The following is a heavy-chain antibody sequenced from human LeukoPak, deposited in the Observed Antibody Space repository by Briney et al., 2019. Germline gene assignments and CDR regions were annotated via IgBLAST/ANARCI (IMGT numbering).Heavy chain of an antibody. CDR2: TYYRSKWYN. Sequence: SQTLSLTCAISGDRVSSNSATWSWIRQSPSRGLEWLGRTYYRSKWYNDYAVSVRSRITFNPDTSKNQFSLQLNPVTPEDTAVYYCTRVNTNVRYFDYWGQGILVTVSS. CDR1: GDRVSSNSAT. CDR3: TRVNTNVRYFDY. D-gene: IGHD1-1*01. V-gene: IGHV6-1*01. J-gene: IGHJ4*02.